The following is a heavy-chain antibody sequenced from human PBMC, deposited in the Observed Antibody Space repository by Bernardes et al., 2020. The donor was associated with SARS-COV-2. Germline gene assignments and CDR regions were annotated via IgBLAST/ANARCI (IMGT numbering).Heavy chain of an antibody. Sequence: GGSLRLSCVASGFTFNNYEMNWIRQAPGKGLEWVAYISSSGSTTYYAESVKGRFSISRDNAENSLFLHMHNLRAEDTGVYYCATMYCSSANCENNYYYSAMDVWGQGTTVTFSS. CDR1: GFTFNNYE. CDR2: ISSSGSTT. V-gene: IGHV3-48*03. CDR3: ATMYCSSANCENNYYYSAMDV. D-gene: IGHD2-2*01. J-gene: IGHJ6*02.